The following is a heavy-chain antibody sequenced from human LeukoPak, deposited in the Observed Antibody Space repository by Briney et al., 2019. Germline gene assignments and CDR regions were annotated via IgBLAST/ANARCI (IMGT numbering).Heavy chain of an antibody. D-gene: IGHD4-17*01. V-gene: IGHV3-30*18. CDR2: ISYDGSNK. Sequence: QPGRSLRLSCAASGFTFSSYGMHWVRQAPGKGLEWVAVISYDGSNKYYADSVKGRFTISRDNSKNTLYLQMHSLRAEDTAVYYCAKCVRYGDYHEGGIDYWGQGTLVTVSS. CDR1: GFTFSSYG. J-gene: IGHJ4*02. CDR3: AKCVRYGDYHEGGIDY.